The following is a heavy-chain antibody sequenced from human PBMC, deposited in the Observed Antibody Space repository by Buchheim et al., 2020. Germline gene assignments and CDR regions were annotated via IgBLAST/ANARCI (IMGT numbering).Heavy chain of an antibody. V-gene: IGHV3-7*01. D-gene: IGHD6-19*01. Sequence: EVQLVESGGTLVQPGGSLTLSCAASGFTFTTYWMYWVRQTPGKGLEWVSSIKTDGTNTYYLDSVKGRFTISRDNAKNSLYLQMNSLRVEDSGIYYCAKDLLRGWAWEFDSRGQGTL. J-gene: IGHJ4*02. CDR1: GFTFTTYW. CDR3: AKDLLRGWAWEFDS. CDR2: IKTDGTNT.